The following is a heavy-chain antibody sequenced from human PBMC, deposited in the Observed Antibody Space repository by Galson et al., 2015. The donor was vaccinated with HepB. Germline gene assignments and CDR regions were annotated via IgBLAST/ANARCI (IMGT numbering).Heavy chain of an antibody. CDR2: VNRGGTT. CDR1: GNSFSGYY. D-gene: IGHD3-16*02. CDR3: AIGEMFYDHVWRTFRHAYDGFDI. J-gene: IGHJ3*02. V-gene: IGHV4-34*01. Sequence: ETLSLTCGVSGNSFSGYYWSWIRQFPGKGLEWIGEVNRGGTTHYNPSLKSRVSISVDMYKNQFSLKLASVTTADTAVYYCAIGEMFYDHVWRTFRHAYDGFDIWGQGTMVTVSS.